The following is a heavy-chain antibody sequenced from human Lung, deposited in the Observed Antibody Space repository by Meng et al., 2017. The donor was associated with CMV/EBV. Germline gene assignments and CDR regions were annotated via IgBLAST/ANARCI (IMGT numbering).Heavy chain of an antibody. J-gene: IGHJ4*02. D-gene: IGHD6-13*01. CDR1: EFGFSNYA. CDR2: ITASGGST. V-gene: IGHV3-23*01. CDR3: AKAFSASWYREYYDD. Sequence: GEXXKISCAASEFGFSNYAMSWVRQAPGRGLAWVSAITASGGSTYYADSVKGRFTVSRDNSKNTLYLQMNSLRAEDTALYYCAKAFSASWYREYYDDWGQGTXVTGSS.